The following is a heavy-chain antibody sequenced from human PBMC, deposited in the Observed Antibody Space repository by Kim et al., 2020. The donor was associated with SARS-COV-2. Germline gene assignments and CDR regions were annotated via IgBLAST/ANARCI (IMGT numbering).Heavy chain of an antibody. V-gene: IGHV3-33*06. D-gene: IGHD3-16*01. Sequence: GGSLRLSCAASGFTFSSYGMHWVRQAPGKGLEWVAVIWYDGSNKYYADSVKGRFTISRDNSKNTLYLQMNSLRAEDTAVYYCAKGKVWNWFDHWGQGTLVTVSS. CDR3: AKGKVWNWFDH. CDR2: IWYDGSNK. CDR1: GFTFSSYG. J-gene: IGHJ5*02.